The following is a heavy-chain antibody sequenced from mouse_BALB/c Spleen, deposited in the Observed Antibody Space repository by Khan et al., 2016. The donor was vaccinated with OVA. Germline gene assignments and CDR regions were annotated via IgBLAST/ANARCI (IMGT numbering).Heavy chain of an antibody. J-gene: IGHJ3*01. CDR1: GFTFSDYY. D-gene: IGHD2-13*01. CDR2: ISDGGSYT. Sequence: ELVESGGGLVKPGGSLKLSCEASGFTFSDYYMYLVRQTPEKRLEWVATISDGGSYTYYPDSVEGRFTISRDDVKSNLYLRMSSLKSEDTAMYYCTRGYYGDPFAYWGQGTLVTVSA. CDR3: TRGYYGDPFAY. V-gene: IGHV5-4*02.